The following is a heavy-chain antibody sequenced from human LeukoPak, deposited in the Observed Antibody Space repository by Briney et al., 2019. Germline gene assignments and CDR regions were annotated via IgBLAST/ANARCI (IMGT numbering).Heavy chain of an antibody. J-gene: IGHJ4*02. D-gene: IGHD6-19*01. CDR2: ISSSGSTI. CDR3: AGSIAVAGRLFDY. Sequence: GGSLRLSCAASGFTFSSYEMNWVRQAPGKGLEWVSYISSSGSTIYYADSVKGRFTISRDNAKNSLYLQMNSLRAEDTAVYYCAGSIAVAGRLFDYWGQGTLVTVSS. V-gene: IGHV3-48*03. CDR1: GFTFSSYE.